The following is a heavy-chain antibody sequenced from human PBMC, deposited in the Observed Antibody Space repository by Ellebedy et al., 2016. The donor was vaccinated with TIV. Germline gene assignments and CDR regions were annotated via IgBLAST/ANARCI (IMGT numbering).Heavy chain of an antibody. J-gene: IGHJ4*02. D-gene: IGHD5-18*01. Sequence: KVSCKASGYTFTNYWIGWVRQMPGKGLEWMGIIYPGDSDTRYSPSFQGQVTISADKSISTAYLQWRSMKASDTAMYYCARHVTEKDTAMVLGPVDYWGQGTLVTVSS. CDR2: IYPGDSDT. CDR1: GYTFTNYW. CDR3: ARHVTEKDTAMVLGPVDY. V-gene: IGHV5-51*01.